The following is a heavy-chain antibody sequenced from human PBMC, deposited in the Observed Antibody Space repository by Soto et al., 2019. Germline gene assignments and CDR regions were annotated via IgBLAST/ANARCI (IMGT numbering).Heavy chain of an antibody. Sequence: GGSLRLSCAASGFTFSSYGMHWVRQAPGKGLEWVAVIWYDGSNKYYADSVKGRFTISRDNSKNTLYLQMNSLRAEDTAVYYCARDEKYCISTSCYIMYYYGMDVWGQGTTVTVSS. J-gene: IGHJ6*02. CDR2: IWYDGSNK. D-gene: IGHD2-2*02. CDR1: GFTFSSYG. CDR3: ARDEKYCISTSCYIMYYYGMDV. V-gene: IGHV3-33*01.